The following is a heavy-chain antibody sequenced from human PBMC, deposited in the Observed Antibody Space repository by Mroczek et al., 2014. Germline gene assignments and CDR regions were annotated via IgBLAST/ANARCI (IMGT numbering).Heavy chain of an antibody. Sequence: QVQLVQSGAEVKKPGASVKVSCKASGYTFTGYYMHWVRQAPGQGLEWMGWINPNSGGTNYAQKFQGRVTMTRDTSISTAYMELSRLRSDDTAVYYCARDYRAGYYDSSGYYPTTTGGMDVWGPRDHGHPSPQ. D-gene: IGHD3-22*01. CDR2: INPNSGGT. CDR3: ARDYRAGYYDSSGYYPTTTGGMDV. V-gene: IGHV1-2*02. J-gene: IGHJ6*01. CDR1: GYTFTGYY.